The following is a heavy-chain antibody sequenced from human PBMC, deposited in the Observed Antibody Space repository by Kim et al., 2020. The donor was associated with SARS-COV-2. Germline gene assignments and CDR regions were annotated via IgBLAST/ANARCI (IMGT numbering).Heavy chain of an antibody. V-gene: IGHV3-21*01. CDR1: GFSFSRNT. J-gene: IGHJ4*02. CDR2: ISSSSTFL. D-gene: IGHD2-2*01. CDR3: VTGSGYCSGSSCYHLAY. Sequence: GGSLRLSCATSGFSFSRNTMNWVRQAPGKGLEWVSSISSSSTFLYYADSVKGRFTISRDNAKNSLYLQMNSLSAEDTAVYYCVTGSGYCSGSSCYHLAYWGQGTLVTVSS.